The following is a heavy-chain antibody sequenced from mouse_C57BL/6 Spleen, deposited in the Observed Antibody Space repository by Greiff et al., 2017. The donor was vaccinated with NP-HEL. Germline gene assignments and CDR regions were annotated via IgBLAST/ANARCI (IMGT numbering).Heavy chain of an antibody. CDR1: GFNIKDYY. CDR2: IDPEDGET. Sequence: EVQLQQSGAELVKPGASVKLSCTASGFNIKDYYMHWVKQRTEQGLEWIGRIDPEDGETKYAPQFQGKATITADTTSNTAYLQLSSLTSEDTAVYYCARSAYYGSVVWGTGTTVTVSS. J-gene: IGHJ1*03. V-gene: IGHV14-2*01. CDR3: ARSAYYGSVV. D-gene: IGHD1-1*01.